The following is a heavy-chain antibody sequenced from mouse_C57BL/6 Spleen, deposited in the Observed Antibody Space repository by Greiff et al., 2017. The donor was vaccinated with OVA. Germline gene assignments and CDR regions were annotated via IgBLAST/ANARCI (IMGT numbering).Heavy chain of an antibody. CDR1: GYTFTDYE. D-gene: IGHD2-4*01. CDR3: TRGGYDYDRDAMDY. Sequence: VQLQQSGAELVRPGASVTLSCKASGYTFTDYEMHWVKQTPVHGLEWIGAIDPETGGTAYNQKFKGKAILTADKSSSTAYMELRSLTSEDSAVYYCTRGGYDYDRDAMDYWGQGTSVTVSS. J-gene: IGHJ4*01. CDR2: IDPETGGT. V-gene: IGHV1-15*01.